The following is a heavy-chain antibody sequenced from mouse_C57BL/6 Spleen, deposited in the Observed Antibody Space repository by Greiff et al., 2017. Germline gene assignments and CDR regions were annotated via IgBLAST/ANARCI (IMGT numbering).Heavy chain of an antibody. J-gene: IGHJ4*01. D-gene: IGHD1-1*01. CDR2: ISSGGDYI. Sequence: EVQLVESGEGLVKPGGSLKLSCAASGFTFSSYAMSWVRQTPEKRLEWVAYISSGGDYIYYADAVKGRFTISRDNARNTLYLQMSSLKSEDTAMYYCTRRGSSYAMDYWGKGTSVTVSS. V-gene: IGHV5S21*01. CDR3: TRRGSSYAMDY. CDR1: GFTFSSYA.